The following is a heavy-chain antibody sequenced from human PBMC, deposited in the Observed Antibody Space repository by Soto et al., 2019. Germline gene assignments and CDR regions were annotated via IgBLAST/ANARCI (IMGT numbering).Heavy chain of an antibody. CDR3: ARMTYSSGRWDYLFQH. V-gene: IGHV1-69*02. J-gene: IGHJ1*01. CDR1: GGTFSSYT. D-gene: IGHD6-19*01. CDR2: IIPILGIA. Sequence: QVQLVQSGAEVKKPGSSVKVSCKASGGTFSSYTISWVRQAPGQGLEWMGRIIPILGIANYAQKFQGRVTITADKPTSTAYMELSSLRSEDTAVYYCARMTYSSGRWDYLFQHWGQGPLVTVSS.